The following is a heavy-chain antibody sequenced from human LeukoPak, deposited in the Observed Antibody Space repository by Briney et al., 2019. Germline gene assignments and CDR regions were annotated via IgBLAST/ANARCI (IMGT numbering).Heavy chain of an antibody. CDR1: GGSFSGYY. V-gene: IGHV4-34*01. D-gene: IGHD6-19*01. CDR2: INHSGST. J-gene: IGHJ5*02. Sequence: SETLSLTCAVYGGSFSGYYWSWIRQPPGKGLEWIGEINHSGSTNYNPSLKSRVTISVDTSKNQFSLKLSSVTAADTAVYYCVRGRPYSSGWYLNWFDPWGQGTLVTVSS. CDR3: VRGRPYSSGWYLNWFDP.